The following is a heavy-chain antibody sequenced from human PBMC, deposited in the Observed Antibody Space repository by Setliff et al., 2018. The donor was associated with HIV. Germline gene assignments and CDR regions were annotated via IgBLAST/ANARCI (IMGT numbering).Heavy chain of an antibody. J-gene: IGHJ4*02. CDR3: AKAPGWLFLSHY. D-gene: IGHD3-22*01. Sequence: GGSLRLSCATSGFAFSDYDFHWVRQVTGEGLEWVSAIGTGVDTYYADSVKGRFTISRDNSKNTLYLQMNSLRAEDTAIYYCAKAPGWLFLSHYWGQGTLVTVSS. CDR1: GFAFSDYD. CDR2: IGTGVDT. V-gene: IGHV3-13*01.